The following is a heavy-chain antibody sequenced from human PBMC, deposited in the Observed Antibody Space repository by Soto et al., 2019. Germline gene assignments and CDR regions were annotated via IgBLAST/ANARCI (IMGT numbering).Heavy chain of an antibody. V-gene: IGHV4-31*03. J-gene: IGHJ4*02. CDR3: ARAGPSNPLSHDYGDFQKGRTKYYFDY. CDR2: IYYSGST. CDR1: GGSISSGGYY. Sequence: SETLSLTCTVSGGSISSGGYYWSWIRQHPGKGLEWIGYIYYSGSTYYNPSLKSRVTISVDTSKNQFSLKLSSVTAADTAVYYCARAGPSNPLSHDYGDFQKGRTKYYFDYWGQGTLVTVSS. D-gene: IGHD4-17*01.